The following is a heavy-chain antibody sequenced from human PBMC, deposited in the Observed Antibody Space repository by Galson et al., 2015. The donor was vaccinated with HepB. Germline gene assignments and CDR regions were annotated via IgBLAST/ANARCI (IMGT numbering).Heavy chain of an antibody. D-gene: IGHD3-3*01. CDR3: ARDSRATFGEPNWFDP. V-gene: IGHV3-48*03. CDR2: ICATGTTI. Sequence: SLRLSCVASGFTFSSYNMNWVRQAPGKGLDWISYICATGTTIDYADSVKCRFIISRDNAKNSLFLQMNSLRVEDTAVYYCARDSRATFGEPNWFDPWGQGTLVIVSS. CDR1: GFTFSSYN. J-gene: IGHJ5*02.